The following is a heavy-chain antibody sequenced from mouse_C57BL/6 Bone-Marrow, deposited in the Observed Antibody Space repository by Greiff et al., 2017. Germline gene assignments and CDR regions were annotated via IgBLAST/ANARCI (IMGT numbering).Heavy chain of an antibody. J-gene: IGHJ2*01. CDR3: ERRGTGTRALFDY. Sequence: QVQLQQSGAELAKPGASVKLSCKASGYTFTSYWMHWVKQRPGQGLEWIGYINPSSGYTKYNQKFKDKATLTADKSSSTAYMQLSSLTYEDSAVYYCERRGTGTRALFDYWGQGTTLTVSS. CDR1: GYTFTSYW. CDR2: INPSSGYT. V-gene: IGHV1-7*01. D-gene: IGHD4-1*01.